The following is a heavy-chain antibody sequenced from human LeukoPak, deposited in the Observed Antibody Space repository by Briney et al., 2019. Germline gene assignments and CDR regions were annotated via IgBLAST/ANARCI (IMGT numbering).Heavy chain of an antibody. J-gene: IGHJ4*02. CDR3: ARGDYFGSPTAYSHFDY. CDR1: GYSFSNYW. CDR2: TDPGEPDT. D-gene: IGHD3-10*01. V-gene: IGHV5-51*01. Sequence: GESLKISCKGSGYSFSNYWIGWVRQMPGKGLEWMGITDPGEPDTRYSPSFQGQVTISVNKSISTAYLQWSSLKASDTAMYYCARGDYFGSPTAYSHFDYWGQGTLVTVSS.